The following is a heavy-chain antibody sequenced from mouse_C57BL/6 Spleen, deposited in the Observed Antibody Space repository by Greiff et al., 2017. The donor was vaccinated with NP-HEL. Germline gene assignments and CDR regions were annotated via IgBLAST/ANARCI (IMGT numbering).Heavy chain of an antibody. CDR2: INPSTGGT. Sequence: EVQLQQSGPELVKPGASVKISCKASGYSFTGYYMNWVKQSPEKSLEWIGEINPSTGGTTYNQKFKAKATLTVDQSSSTAYMQLKSLTSEDSAVYYCARITTVVSDYWGQGTTLTVSS. D-gene: IGHD1-1*01. CDR3: ARITTVVSDY. CDR1: GYSFTGYY. V-gene: IGHV1-42*01. J-gene: IGHJ2*01.